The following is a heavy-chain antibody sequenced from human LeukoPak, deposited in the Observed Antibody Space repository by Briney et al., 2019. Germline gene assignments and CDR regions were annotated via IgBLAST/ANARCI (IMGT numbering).Heavy chain of an antibody. J-gene: IGHJ3*02. V-gene: IGHV3-7*01. CDR2: MKQDGSVR. Sequence: PGGSLRLSCAASGFTFSSHWMSWVRQVPGKGLEWVANMKQDGSVRHYVDSVKGRFTISRDNAKNSLYLQMNSLRAEDTALYYCARDSTSCRGCAFDIWGQGTMVTVSS. D-gene: IGHD2-2*01. CDR3: ARDSTSCRGCAFDI. CDR1: GFTFSSHW.